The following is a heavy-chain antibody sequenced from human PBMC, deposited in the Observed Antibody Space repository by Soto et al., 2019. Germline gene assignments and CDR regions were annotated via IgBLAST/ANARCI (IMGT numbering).Heavy chain of an antibody. CDR2: ISYSGRT. CDR1: GGSISSGNSY. CDR3: ARARGYGDLALYY. J-gene: IGHJ4*02. V-gene: IGHV4-31*03. D-gene: IGHD6-13*01. Sequence: QVQLQESGPGLVKPSQTLSLTCTVSGGSISSGNSYWSWIRQHPGKGLEWIGYISYSGRTYYNPSPKSRVIISAHTSKNQFSLKLSSVTAADTAVYYCARARGYGDLALYYWGQGTLVTVSS.